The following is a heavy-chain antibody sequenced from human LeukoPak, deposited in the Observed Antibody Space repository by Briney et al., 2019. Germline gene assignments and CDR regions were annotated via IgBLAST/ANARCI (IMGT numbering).Heavy chain of an antibody. V-gene: IGHV4-39*01. Sequence: PSETLSLTCTVCGGSISSSSYYWGWIRQPLGKGLEWIGSIYYSGSTYYNPSLKSRVTISVDTSKNQFSLKLSSVTAADTAVYYCARRVPGSYYSYWGQGTLVTVSS. D-gene: IGHD1-26*01. J-gene: IGHJ4*02. CDR1: GGSISSSSYY. CDR2: IYYSGST. CDR3: ARRVPGSYYSY.